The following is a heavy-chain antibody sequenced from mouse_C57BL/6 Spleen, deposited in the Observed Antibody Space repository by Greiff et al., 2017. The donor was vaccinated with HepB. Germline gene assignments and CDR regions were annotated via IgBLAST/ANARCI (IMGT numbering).Heavy chain of an antibody. CDR3: ARYDYDEYYFDY. CDR1: GYTFTSYW. Sequence: QVQLQQPGAELVMPGASVKLSCKASGYTFTSYWMHWVKQRPGQGLEWIGEIDPSDSYTNYNQKFKGKSTLTVDKSSSTAYMQLSSLTSEDSAVYYCARYDYDEYYFDYWGQGTTLTVSS. J-gene: IGHJ2*01. D-gene: IGHD2-4*01. CDR2: IDPSDSYT. V-gene: IGHV1-69*01.